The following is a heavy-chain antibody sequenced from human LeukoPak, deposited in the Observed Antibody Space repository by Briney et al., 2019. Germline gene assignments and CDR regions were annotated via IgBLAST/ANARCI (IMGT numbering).Heavy chain of an antibody. Sequence: SETLSLTCTVSGGSISSGSYYWSWIRQHPGKGLEWIGYIYYSGSTYYNPSLKSRVTISVDTSKNQFSLKLSSVTAADTAVYYCASSYYDFWSGYSRPGHWSPHRFDYWGQGTLVTVSS. J-gene: IGHJ4*02. V-gene: IGHV4-31*03. CDR2: IYYSGST. D-gene: IGHD3-3*01. CDR3: ASSYYDFWSGYSRPGHWSPHRFDY. CDR1: GGSISSGSYY.